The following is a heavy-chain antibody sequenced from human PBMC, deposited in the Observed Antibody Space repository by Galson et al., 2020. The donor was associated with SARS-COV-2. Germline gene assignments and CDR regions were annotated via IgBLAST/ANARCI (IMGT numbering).Heavy chain of an antibody. J-gene: IGHJ3*02. CDR3: ARQTSSSTMIVVALPGAFDI. V-gene: IGHV4-30-4*01. CDR2: IYYSGST. D-gene: IGHD3-22*01. CDR1: GGSISSGDYY. Sequence: ETSETLSLTCTVSGGSISSGDYYWSWIRQPPGKGLEWIGYIYYSGSTYYNPSLKSRVTISVDTSKNQFSLKLSSVTAADTAVYYCARQTSSSTMIVVALPGAFDIWGQGTMVTVSS.